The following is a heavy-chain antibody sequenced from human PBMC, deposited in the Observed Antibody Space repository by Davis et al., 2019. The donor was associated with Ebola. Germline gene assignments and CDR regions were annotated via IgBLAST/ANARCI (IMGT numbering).Heavy chain of an antibody. CDR2: IYYSGST. CDR1: GGSISSYY. J-gene: IGHJ6*02. Sequence: MPSETLSLTCTVSGGSISSYYWSWIRQPPGKGLEWIGYIYYSGSTNYNPSLKSRVTISVDTSKNQFSLKLSSVTAADTAVYYCARLGGTFYGMDVWGQGTTVTVSS. V-gene: IGHV4-59*08. CDR3: ARLGGTFYGMDV. D-gene: IGHD3-16*01.